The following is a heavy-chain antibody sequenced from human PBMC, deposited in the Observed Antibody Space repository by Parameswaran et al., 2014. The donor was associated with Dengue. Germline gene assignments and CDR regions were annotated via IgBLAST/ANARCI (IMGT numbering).Heavy chain of an antibody. Sequence: VRQAPGKGLEWVSAISGSGGSTYYADSVKGRFTISRDNSKNTLYLQMNSLRAEDTAVYYCAKLAFPNYYDSSVIPQFDYWGQGTLVTVSS. CDR2: ISGSGGST. J-gene: IGHJ4*02. D-gene: IGHD3-22*01. V-gene: IGHV3-23*01. CDR3: AKLAFPNYYDSSVIPQFDY.